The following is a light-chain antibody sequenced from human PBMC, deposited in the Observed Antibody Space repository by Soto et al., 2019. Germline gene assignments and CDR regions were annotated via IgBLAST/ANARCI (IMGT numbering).Light chain of an antibody. CDR2: SAS. Sequence: DIQLTQSPSLLSASVGDRVTITCRASHDISTYLAWYQQKPGKVPKLLIYSASTLQSGVPSRFSGSGSGTDFTLTISSLQPEDVATYFCQKYNSALTFGQGTRLEIK. V-gene: IGKV1-27*01. CDR1: HDISTY. J-gene: IGKJ5*01. CDR3: QKYNSALT.